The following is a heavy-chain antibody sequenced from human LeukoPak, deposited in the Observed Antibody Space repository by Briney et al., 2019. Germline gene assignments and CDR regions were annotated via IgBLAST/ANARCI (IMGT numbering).Heavy chain of an antibody. Sequence: SETLSLTCTVSGGSISSYYWSWIRQPAGKGLEWIGRIYISGSTNYNPSLKSRVTMSVDTSKNQFSLKLSSVTAADTAVYYCARDRYYYGSGSSHFDYWGQGTLVTVSS. V-gene: IGHV4-4*07. J-gene: IGHJ4*02. CDR2: IYISGST. CDR1: GGSISSYY. CDR3: ARDRYYYGSGSSHFDY. D-gene: IGHD3-10*01.